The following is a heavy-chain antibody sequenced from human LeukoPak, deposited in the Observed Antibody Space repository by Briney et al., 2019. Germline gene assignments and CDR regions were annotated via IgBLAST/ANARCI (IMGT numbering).Heavy chain of an antibody. CDR3: ARSKDTAMSDY. CDR1: GYTFTGYY. Sequence: ASVKVSCKASGYTFTGYYMHRVRQAPGQGLEWMGWINPNSGGTNYAQKFQGRVTMTRDTSISTAYMELRSLRSDDTAVYYCARSKDTAMSDYWGQGTLVTVSS. CDR2: INPNSGGT. J-gene: IGHJ4*02. D-gene: IGHD5-18*01. V-gene: IGHV1-2*02.